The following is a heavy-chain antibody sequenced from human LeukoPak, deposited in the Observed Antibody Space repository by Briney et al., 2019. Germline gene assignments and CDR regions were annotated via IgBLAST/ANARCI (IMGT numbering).Heavy chain of an antibody. V-gene: IGHV4-30-2*01. Sequence: SETLSLTCTVSGGSISSGGYYWSWIRQPPGKGLEWIGYIYHSGSTYYNPSLKSRVTISVDTSKNQFSLKLSSVTAADTAVYYCARDSRIGSKGYWGQGTLVTVSS. CDR2: IYHSGST. CDR3: ARDSRIGSKGY. D-gene: IGHD1-26*01. J-gene: IGHJ4*02. CDR1: GGSISSGGYY.